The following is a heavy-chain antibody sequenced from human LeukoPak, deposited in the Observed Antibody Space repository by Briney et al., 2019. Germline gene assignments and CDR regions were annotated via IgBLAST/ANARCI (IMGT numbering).Heavy chain of an antibody. Sequence: PGGSLRLSCAASGFTFSSYGMHWVRQAPGKGLEWVAVIWYDGSNKYYADSVKGRFTISRDNSKNTLYLQMNSLRAEDTAVYYCAREVGGYSGYDYWAVYYYYYGMDVWGQGTTVTVSS. CDR1: GFTFSSYG. J-gene: IGHJ6*02. V-gene: IGHV3-33*08. D-gene: IGHD5-12*01. CDR3: AREVGGYSGYDYWAVYYYYYGMDV. CDR2: IWYDGSNK.